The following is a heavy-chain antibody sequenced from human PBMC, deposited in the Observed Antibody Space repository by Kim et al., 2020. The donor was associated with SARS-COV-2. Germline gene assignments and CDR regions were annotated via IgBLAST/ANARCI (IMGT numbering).Heavy chain of an antibody. V-gene: IGHV3-73*01. CDR2: IRSKANNYAT. CDR1: GFTFSGST. J-gene: IGHJ3*02. D-gene: IGHD6-19*01. Sequence: GGSLRLSCAASGFTFSGSTMHWVRQASGKGLEWVGRIRSKANNYATAYAASVKNRFTISRDDSKRTAYLQMNSLKTEDTAVYYCTRVNTTAGGWYDAFDIWGQGTKVTVSS. CDR3: TRVNTTAGGWYDAFDI.